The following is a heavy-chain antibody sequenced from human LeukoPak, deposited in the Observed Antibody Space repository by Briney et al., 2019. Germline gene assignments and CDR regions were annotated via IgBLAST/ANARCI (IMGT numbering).Heavy chain of an antibody. CDR1: GFTFSNSV. Sequence: GGSLILSCSTAGFTFSNSVIHWVRQAPGKGLEWVAVTSYDGNNQYYADSVKGRCTISRDDSKNTVYLQMNSLRPDDTAVYYCARSPNYYYFDSWGQGTLITVSS. CDR2: TSYDGNNQ. CDR3: ARSPNYYYFDS. J-gene: IGHJ4*02. D-gene: IGHD5-24*01. V-gene: IGHV3-30*04.